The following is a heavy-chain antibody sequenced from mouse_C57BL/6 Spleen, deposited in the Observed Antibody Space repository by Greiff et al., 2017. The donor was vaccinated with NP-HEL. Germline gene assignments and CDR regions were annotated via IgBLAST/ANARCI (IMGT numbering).Heavy chain of an antibody. CDR1: GYTFTDYY. D-gene: IGHD1-1*01. Sequence: VQLQQSGPVLVKPGASVKMSCKASGYTFTDYYMNWVKQSHGKSLEWIGVINPYNGGTSYNQKFKGKATLTVDKSSSTAYMVLNSLTSEDSAVYYCAVWYYGSSYYFGYWGHGTTLTVSS. J-gene: IGHJ2*01. CDR2: INPYNGGT. V-gene: IGHV1-19*01. CDR3: AVWYYGSSYYFGY.